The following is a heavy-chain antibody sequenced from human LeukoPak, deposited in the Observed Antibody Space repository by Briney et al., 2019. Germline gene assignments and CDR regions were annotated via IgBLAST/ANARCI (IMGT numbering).Heavy chain of an antibody. CDR3: ARGAYSSGYSKYFDY. J-gene: IGHJ4*02. Sequence: GGSLRLSCAASGFTVSSNYMSWVRQAPGKGLEWVSVTYSGGSTYYADSVKGRFTISRDNSKNTLYLQMNSLRAEDTAVYYCARGAYSSGYSKYFDYWGQGTLVTVSS. D-gene: IGHD3-22*01. CDR2: TYSGGST. V-gene: IGHV3-53*01. CDR1: GFTVSSNY.